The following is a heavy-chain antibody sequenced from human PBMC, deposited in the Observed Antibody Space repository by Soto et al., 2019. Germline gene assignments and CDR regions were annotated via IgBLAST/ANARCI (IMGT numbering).Heavy chain of an antibody. CDR1: GFTFSSYG. CDR3: ARVLYDSSGYYPGFDY. CDR2: IWYDGSNK. J-gene: IGHJ4*02. V-gene: IGHV3-33*01. Sequence: GGSLRLSCAASGFTFSSYGMHWVRQAPGKGLEWVAVIWYDGSNKYYADSVKGRFTISRDNSKNTLYLQMNSLRAEDTAVYYCARVLYDSSGYYPGFDYWGQGTLVTVSS. D-gene: IGHD3-22*01.